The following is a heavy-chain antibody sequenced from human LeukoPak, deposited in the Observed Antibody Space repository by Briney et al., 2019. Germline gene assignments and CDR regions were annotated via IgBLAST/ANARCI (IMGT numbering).Heavy chain of an antibody. CDR2: IYSGGST. J-gene: IGHJ3*01. D-gene: IGHD2-15*01. V-gene: IGHV3-53*01. CDR1: GFTVSSNY. CDR3: ARGERLGFCSGGNCFDVFDF. Sequence: GGSLRLSCAASGFTVSSNYMSWVRQAPGKGLEWVSVIYSGGSTYYADSVKGRFTISRDNSKNTLYLQMNSLRAEDTAVYYCARGERLGFCSGGNCFDVFDFGAKGTMAPV.